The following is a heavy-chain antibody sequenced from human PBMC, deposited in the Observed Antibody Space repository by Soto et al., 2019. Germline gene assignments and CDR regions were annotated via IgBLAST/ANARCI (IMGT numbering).Heavy chain of an antibody. Sequence: APVRRSCKSAGYRVTSYGSSWVRQAPVQGREWMGWISAYDGNTNYAQNLQGRVTRTTDRSTSTAYMELRSLISYDTAVYSGARCLGATRTALDSCGKGPLVALSS. D-gene: IGHD1-26*01. CDR3: ARCLGATRTALDS. J-gene: IGHJ5*01. CDR2: ISAYDGNT. CDR1: GYRVTSYG. V-gene: IGHV1-18*01.